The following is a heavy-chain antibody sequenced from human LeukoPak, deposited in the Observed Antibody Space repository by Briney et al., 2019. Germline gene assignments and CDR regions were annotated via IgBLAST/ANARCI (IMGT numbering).Heavy chain of an antibody. Sequence: ASVKVSCKASGYTFTSYGISWVRQAPGQGLEWMGWISAYNGNTNYAQKLQGRVTMTTDTSTSTAYTELRSLRSDDTAVYYCARDLPLIAVLDYWGQGTLVTVSS. D-gene: IGHD6-19*01. CDR2: ISAYNGNT. CDR1: GYTFTSYG. CDR3: ARDLPLIAVLDY. J-gene: IGHJ4*02. V-gene: IGHV1-18*01.